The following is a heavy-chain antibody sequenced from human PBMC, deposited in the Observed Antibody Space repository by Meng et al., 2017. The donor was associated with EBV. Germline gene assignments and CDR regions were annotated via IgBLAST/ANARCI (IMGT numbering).Heavy chain of an antibody. J-gene: IGHJ5*02. CDR1: GYTVTSYG. CDR3: ARETSGYDFNWFDP. D-gene: IGHD5-12*01. Sequence: VRLCRAGAEVNKAGSLVKGACKASGYTVTSYGISWVRQASGQGLEWMGWISAYNGNTNYAQKLQGRVTMTTDTSTSTAYMELRSLRSDDTAVYYCARETSGYDFNWFDPWGQGTLVTVSS. V-gene: IGHV1-18*01. CDR2: ISAYNGNT.